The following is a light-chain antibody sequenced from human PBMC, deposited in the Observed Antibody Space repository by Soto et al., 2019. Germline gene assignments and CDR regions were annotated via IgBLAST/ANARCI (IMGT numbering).Light chain of an antibody. Sequence: NFMLTQPHSVSESPGKTVTISCTRSSGSIASNDVQWYQQRPGSAPTTVIYEDNQRPSGVPDRFSGSIDSSSNSASLTISGLKTEDEADYYCQSYDSSNQEFGGGTKLTVL. CDR1: SGSIASND. J-gene: IGLJ2*01. CDR3: QSYDSSNQE. V-gene: IGLV6-57*04. CDR2: EDN.